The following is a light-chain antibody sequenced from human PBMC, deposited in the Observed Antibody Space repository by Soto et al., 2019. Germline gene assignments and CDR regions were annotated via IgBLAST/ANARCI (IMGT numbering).Light chain of an antibody. CDR1: QSVGSS. J-gene: IGKJ5*01. CDR3: QHRSGWPPGAT. V-gene: IGKV3-11*01. CDR2: DAS. Sequence: IVLTQSPATLSLSPGERATLSCRASQSVGSSLAWYQQKPGQAPRLLIYDASNRGTDIPARFSGSGSGTDFTLTISSLEPEDFALYYCQHRSGWPPGATFGQGTRLEIK.